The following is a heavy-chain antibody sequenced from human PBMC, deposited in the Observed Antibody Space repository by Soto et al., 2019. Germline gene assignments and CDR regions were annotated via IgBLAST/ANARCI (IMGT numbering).Heavy chain of an antibody. CDR1: GGTFSSYA. D-gene: IGHD2-15*01. J-gene: IGHJ6*02. Sequence: QVQLVQSGAEVKKPGSSVKVSCKASGGTFSSYAVSWVRQAPGRGLEWMGGIIPIFGTANYAQKFQGRVTITADESTSTAYMELSSLRSEDTAEYYCARAYCSGGSCDYYYGMDVWGQGTTVTVSS. CDR3: ARAYCSGGSCDYYYGMDV. CDR2: IIPIFGTA. V-gene: IGHV1-69*01.